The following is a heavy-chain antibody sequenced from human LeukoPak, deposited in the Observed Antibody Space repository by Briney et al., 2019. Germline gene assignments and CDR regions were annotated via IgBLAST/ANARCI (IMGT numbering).Heavy chain of an antibody. D-gene: IGHD2-15*01. CDR1: GFTFMTYG. V-gene: IGHV3-33*01. CDR3: ARESAGISSDI. Sequence: GGSLRLSCETSGFTFMTYGFHWVRQAPGKGLEWVAVIWSDGSKQYYADSVKGRFTISRDSSDSTVHLHMNSLRVEDTAVYYCARESAGISSDIWGQGTMVTVSS. J-gene: IGHJ3*02. CDR2: IWSDGSKQ.